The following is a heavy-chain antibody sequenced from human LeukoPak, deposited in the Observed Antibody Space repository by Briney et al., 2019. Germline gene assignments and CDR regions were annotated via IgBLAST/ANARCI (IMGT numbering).Heavy chain of an antibody. D-gene: IGHD2-8*02. CDR3: ARARALVFDY. Sequence: QPGGSLRLSCAASGFTFSSYGMHWVRQAPGKGLEWVAVISYDGSSKYYADSVKGRFTISRDNSKNTLYLQMNSLRAEDTAVYYCARARALVFDYWGQGTLVTVSS. CDR1: GFTFSSYG. CDR2: ISYDGSSK. V-gene: IGHV3-30*03. J-gene: IGHJ4*02.